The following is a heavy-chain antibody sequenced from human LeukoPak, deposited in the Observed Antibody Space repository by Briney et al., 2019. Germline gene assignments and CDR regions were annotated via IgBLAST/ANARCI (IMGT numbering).Heavy chain of an antibody. D-gene: IGHD6-13*01. J-gene: IGHJ4*02. CDR2: IYYSGST. V-gene: IGHV4-39*07. CDR3: ARHSSSWYLFDY. Sequence: SETLSLTCTVSGGSISSSSYYWGWTRQPPGKGLEWIGSIYYSGSTYYSPSLKSRVTISVDTSKNQFSLKLSSVTAADTAVYYCARHSSSWYLFDYWGQGTLVTVSS. CDR1: GGSISSSSYY.